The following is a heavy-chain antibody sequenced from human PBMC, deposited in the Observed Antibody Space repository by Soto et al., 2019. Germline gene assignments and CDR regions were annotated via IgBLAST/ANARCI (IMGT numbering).Heavy chain of an antibody. Sequence: SETLSLTCAVYGESFSGYYWSWIRQSPGKGLEWIGEIHDSGSINYNPSLKSRLIISVDTSRNQFSLKLSSVTAADTAVYYCARGARRPSSWYSDYLRGGGLVTVAS. V-gene: IGHV4-34*01. CDR1: GESFSGYY. CDR2: IHDSGSI. CDR3: ARGARRPSSWYSDY. D-gene: IGHD6-13*01. J-gene: IGHJ4*02.